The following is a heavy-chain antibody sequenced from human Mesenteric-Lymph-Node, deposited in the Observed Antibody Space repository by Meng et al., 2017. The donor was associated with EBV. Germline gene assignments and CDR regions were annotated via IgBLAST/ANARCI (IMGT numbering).Heavy chain of an antibody. CDR3: ARNTSSHPWFDP. CDR2: VYYSGRT. V-gene: IGHV4-39*01. J-gene: IGHJ5*02. CDR1: GASVSSDDYY. D-gene: IGHD6-13*01. Sequence: QRQLQESGPGLVKPSDILSLTCTVSGASVSSDDYYWGWIRQPPGKGLEWIGTVYYSGRTFYNPSLKSRVTISVETSKNQFSLILNSVTAADTAVYYCARNTSSHPWFDPWGQGALVTVSS.